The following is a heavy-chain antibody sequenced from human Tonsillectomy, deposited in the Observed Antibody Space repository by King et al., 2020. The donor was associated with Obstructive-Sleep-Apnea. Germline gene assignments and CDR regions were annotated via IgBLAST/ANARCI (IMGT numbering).Heavy chain of an antibody. CDR3: ARGARGSGSYRFDY. Sequence: QLVESGAEVKKPVASVKVSCKASGYTFTGYYMHWVRQAPGQGLEWMGRINPNSGGTNYAQKFQGRVTMTRDTSISTAYMERSRLRSDDTVVYYCARGARGSGSYRFDYWGQGTLVTVSS. CDR1: GYTFTGYY. J-gene: IGHJ4*02. V-gene: IGHV1-2*05. CDR2: INPNSGGT. D-gene: IGHD3-10*01.